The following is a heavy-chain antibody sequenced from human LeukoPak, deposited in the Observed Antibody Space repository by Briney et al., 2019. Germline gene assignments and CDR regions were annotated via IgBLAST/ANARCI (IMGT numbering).Heavy chain of an antibody. J-gene: IGHJ6*03. CDR2: MNPNSGNV. D-gene: IGHD3-10*01. CDR3: AREGFPTRYYYYMDV. V-gene: IGHV1-8*01. CDR1: GYTFTSYD. Sequence: ASVKVSCKASGYTFTSYDINWVRQATGQGLEWMGWMNPNSGNVGYAQKFQGRVTMTRDTSISTAYMELSRLRSDDTAVYYCAREGFPTRYYYYMDVWGKGTTVTVSS.